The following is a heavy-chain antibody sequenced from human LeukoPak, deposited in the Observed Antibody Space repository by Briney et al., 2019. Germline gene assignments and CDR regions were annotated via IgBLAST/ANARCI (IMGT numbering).Heavy chain of an antibody. V-gene: IGHV4-30-4*08. D-gene: IGHD3-22*01. CDR3: AKCFSSGYYSPFDN. Sequence: SQTLSLTCTVSGVSISNADNFWSWLRQPPGEGLEWIGYIHFSGSTYYNPSLKSRITISVDTSKNQFSLRLNSVTAADTAVYYCAKCFSSGYYSPFDNWGQGTLVTVSS. J-gene: IGHJ4*02. CDR2: IHFSGST. CDR1: GVSISNADNF.